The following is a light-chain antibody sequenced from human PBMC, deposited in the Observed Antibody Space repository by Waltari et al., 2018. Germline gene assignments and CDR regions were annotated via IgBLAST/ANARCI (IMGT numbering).Light chain of an antibody. CDR1: PGIVNY. CDR2: SAS. J-gene: IGKJ4*01. V-gene: IGKV1-27*01. Sequence: IQMTQSPSSLSASVGDRVPITCRARPGIVNYLAWYQQKPEKVPRLLISSASTLQSGVPSRFSGSGSGTEFTLTIAGLQPEDVATYYCQKYNAAPLIFGGGTKVEIK. CDR3: QKYNAAPLI.